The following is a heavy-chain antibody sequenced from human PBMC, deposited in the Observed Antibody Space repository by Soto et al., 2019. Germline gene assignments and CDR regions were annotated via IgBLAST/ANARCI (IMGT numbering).Heavy chain of an antibody. V-gene: IGHV4-39*01. J-gene: IGHJ4*02. D-gene: IGHD4-17*01. Sequence: QLQLQESGPGLVNPSETLSLTCTVSGGSISSSSYYWGWIRQPPGKGLEWIGSIYYSGSTYNNPSLKSRVTISVVTSQNQFSLKLGSVTAADTAVYYCARHIRWNYGDYYFDYWGQGTLVTVSS. CDR2: IYYSGST. CDR3: ARHIRWNYGDYYFDY. CDR1: GGSISSSSYY.